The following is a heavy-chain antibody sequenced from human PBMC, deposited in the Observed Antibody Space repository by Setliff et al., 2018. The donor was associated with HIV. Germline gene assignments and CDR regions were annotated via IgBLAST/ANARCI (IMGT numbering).Heavy chain of an antibody. CDR2: VYYNWAT. D-gene: IGHD5-12*01. CDR3: ARAEMATIVAFDI. CDR1: GDSFNGSHYL. V-gene: IGHV4-39*07. J-gene: IGHJ3*02. Sequence: SETLSLTCTVSGDSFNGSHYLWGWIRQPPGKGLEWVGNVYYNWATYYNPSLKNRVTISVDTSKNQFSLRLTSVTAADTAVYYCARAEMATIVAFDIWGQGTMVTVSS.